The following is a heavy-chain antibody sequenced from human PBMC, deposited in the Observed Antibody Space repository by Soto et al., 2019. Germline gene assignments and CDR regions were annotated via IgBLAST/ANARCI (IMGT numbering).Heavy chain of an antibody. Sequence: PSETLSLTCTVSGGSISIYYWSWIRQPPGKGLEWIGYIYYSGSTNYNPSLKSRVTISVDTSKNQFSLKLSSVTAADTAVYYCARGSIAAAGTDYWGQGTLVTVFS. V-gene: IGHV4-59*01. J-gene: IGHJ4*02. CDR1: GGSISIYY. D-gene: IGHD6-13*01. CDR2: IYYSGST. CDR3: ARGSIAAAGTDY.